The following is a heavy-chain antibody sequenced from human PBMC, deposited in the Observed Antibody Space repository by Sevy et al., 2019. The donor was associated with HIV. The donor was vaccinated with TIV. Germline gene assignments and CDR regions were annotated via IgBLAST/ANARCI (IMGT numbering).Heavy chain of an antibody. V-gene: IGHV3-23*01. Sequence: GGSLRLSCAASGFNFNTFAMSWVRQAPGKGLEWVSAISGSSYSTYYANSVKGRVTISRDNSKNTLYLQMNSMRAEDTAVYYCVREGDGYNCDSSGSFGFWGQGTLVTVS. CDR1: GFNFNTFA. CDR2: ISGSSYST. J-gene: IGHJ4*02. D-gene: IGHD3-22*01. CDR3: VREGDGYNCDSSGSFGF.